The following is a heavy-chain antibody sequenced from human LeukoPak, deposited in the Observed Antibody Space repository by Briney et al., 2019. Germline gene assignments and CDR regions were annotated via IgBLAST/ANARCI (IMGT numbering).Heavy chain of an antibody. V-gene: IGHV4-39*01. D-gene: IGHD6-6*01. CDR3: ARLFQYSSSSRYFQH. CDR2: IYYLGIT. CDR1: GGSISSSSYD. J-gene: IGHJ1*01. Sequence: SETLSLNCTVSGGSISSSSYDWVWIRQAPGRGLEWIGSIYYLGITYYNPSLNSRVTISVDTSNNLFSLRVSSVTAADTAVYYCARLFQYSSSSRYFQHWSQGTVITVSS.